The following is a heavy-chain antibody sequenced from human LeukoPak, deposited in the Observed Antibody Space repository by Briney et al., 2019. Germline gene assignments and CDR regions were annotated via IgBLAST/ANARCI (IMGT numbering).Heavy chain of an antibody. CDR2: IKQDGSEK. J-gene: IGHJ4*02. V-gene: IGHV3-7*03. Sequence: GGSLRLSCAASGFTFSSYWMSWVRQAPGKGLEWVANIKQDGSEKYYVDSVKGRFTISRDNAKNSLYLQMNSLRAEDTALYYCAKVVVRGVRPYYFDYWGQGTLVTVSS. CDR3: AKVVVRGVRPYYFDY. D-gene: IGHD3-10*01. CDR1: GFTFSSYW.